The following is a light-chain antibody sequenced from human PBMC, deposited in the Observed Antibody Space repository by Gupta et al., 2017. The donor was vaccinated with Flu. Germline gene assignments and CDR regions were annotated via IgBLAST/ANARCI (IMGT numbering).Light chain of an antibody. V-gene: IGKV3-20*01. CDR2: GAS. Sequence: RLLIYGASSRATGIPDRFSGSGSGTDFTLTISRLEPEDFAVYYCQHYGSSRTFGQGTKVEIK. CDR3: QHYGSSRT. J-gene: IGKJ1*01.